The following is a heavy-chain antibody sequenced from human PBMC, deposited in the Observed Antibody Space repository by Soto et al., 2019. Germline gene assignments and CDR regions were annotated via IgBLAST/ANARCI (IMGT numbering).Heavy chain of an antibody. J-gene: IGHJ5*02. CDR2: IIPILGIA. CDR3: ARSLEYYDILTGYYYGWFDP. Sequence: QVQLVQSGAEVKKPGSSVKVSCKASGGTFSSYTISWVRQAPGQGLEWMGRIIPILGIANYAQKFQGRVTIPADKSTSTAYMELSSLRSEDTAVYYCARSLEYYDILTGYYYGWFDPWGQGTLVTVSS. D-gene: IGHD3-9*01. V-gene: IGHV1-69*02. CDR1: GGTFSSYT.